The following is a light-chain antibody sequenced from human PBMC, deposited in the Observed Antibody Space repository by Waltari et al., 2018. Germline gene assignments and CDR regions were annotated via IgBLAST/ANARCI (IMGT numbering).Light chain of an antibody. CDR1: SGYSSNV. CDR3: QTEGHGTWV. V-gene: IGLV4-69*01. Sequence: LVLTQSPSASASLGASVKLTCTLSSGYSSNVIAWLQQQPGKGPRYLMKVNRDGSHRKGDDIPDRFSASNSWTEYYLTISSLQSEDEADYYCQTEGHGTWVFGGGTKLTVL. CDR2: VNRDGSH. J-gene: IGLJ3*02.